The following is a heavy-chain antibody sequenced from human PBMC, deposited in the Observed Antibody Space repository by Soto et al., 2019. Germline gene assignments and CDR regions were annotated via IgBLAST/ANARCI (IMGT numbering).Heavy chain of an antibody. J-gene: IGHJ5*02. Sequence: ETLSLTCAVASAPIRSSNYYWGWIRQPPGKGLEWIATIYYTGSTHFNPSLKSRVTVFVDTSKDQFSLKVTSLTAADTAMYYCVRHVVAAPRTLGGSYFAPWGQGTMVTVSS. CDR3: VRHVVAAPRTLGGSYFAP. V-gene: IGHV4-39*01. CDR2: IYYTGST. D-gene: IGHD6-13*01. CDR1: SAPIRSSNYY.